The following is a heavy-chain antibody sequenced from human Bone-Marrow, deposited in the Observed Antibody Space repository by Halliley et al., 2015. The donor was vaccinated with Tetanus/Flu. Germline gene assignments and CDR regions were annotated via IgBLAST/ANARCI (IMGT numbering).Heavy chain of an antibody. D-gene: IGHD3-9*01. V-gene: IGHV3-21*01. J-gene: IGHJ6*02. Sequence: SAYIYYPDSVKGRLTISRDNAKKSLYLQMDSLRAEDTAVYYCVTHYNDTLTGYSSYYYYYGMDVWGQGTTVTVSS. CDR3: VTHYNDTLTGYSSYYYYYGMDV. CDR2: SAYI.